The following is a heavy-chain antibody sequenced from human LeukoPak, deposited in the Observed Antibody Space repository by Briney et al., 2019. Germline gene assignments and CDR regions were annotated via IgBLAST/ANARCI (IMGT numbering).Heavy chain of an antibody. J-gene: IGHJ4*02. V-gene: IGHV3-7*03. CDR2: IKRDGSEK. CDR1: GFTFSSYW. CDR3: TKISSSGGHFDY. D-gene: IGHD3-10*01. Sequence: GGSLRLSCAASGFTFSSYWMTWVRQAPGKGLEWVANIKRDGSEKHYVDSVKGRFTISRDNSKNTLYLQMSSLRAEDTALYYCTKISSSGGHFDYWGQGTLVTVSS.